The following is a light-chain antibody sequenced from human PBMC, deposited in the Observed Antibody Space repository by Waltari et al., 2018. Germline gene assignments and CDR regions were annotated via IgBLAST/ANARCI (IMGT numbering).Light chain of an antibody. CDR3: QTWDSGSYVV. CDR2: QAN. V-gene: IGLV3-1*01. Sequence: SYELTQPPSLSVSPGQTASITCSGDNLESKFTYWYQQKPGQSPVLVPYQANKRPSGIPGRFSGSNSGSTATLIISGSQAMDEADYYCQTWDSGSYVVFGGGTKLTVL. J-gene: IGLJ2*01. CDR1: NLESKF.